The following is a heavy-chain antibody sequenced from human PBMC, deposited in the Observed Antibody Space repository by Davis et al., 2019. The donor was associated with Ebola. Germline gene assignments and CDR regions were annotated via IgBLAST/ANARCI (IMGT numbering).Heavy chain of an antibody. D-gene: IGHD3-22*01. V-gene: IGHV3-21*01. CDR2: ISSCSYYI. CDR3: ARGGYYDDSGYSHAAFDI. CDR1: GFTFSTYS. J-gene: IGHJ3*02. Sequence: GGSLRLSCAASGFTFSTYSMNWVRQAPGKGLEWVSSISSCSYYIYYADSLKGRFTISRDNAKNSLSLQMNTLRAEDTAVYYCARGGYYDDSGYSHAAFDIWGQGTMVTVSS.